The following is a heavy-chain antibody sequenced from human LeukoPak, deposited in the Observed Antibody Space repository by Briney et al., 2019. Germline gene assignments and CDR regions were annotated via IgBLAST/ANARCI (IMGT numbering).Heavy chain of an antibody. CDR2: IHPNSGGT. J-gene: IGHJ4*02. V-gene: IGHV1-2*02. D-gene: IGHD5-12*01. CDR1: GYTFTHYY. CDR3: ARSPIARYSGYDSVPRFDY. Sequence: ASVKVSCKASGYTFTHYYMHGVRQARGQGLEWMGWIHPNSGGTNYAQMFQVRVTMPRDTSISTAYMELSRLRSDDSAVYYCARSPIARYSGYDSVPRFDYWGQGTLVTVSS.